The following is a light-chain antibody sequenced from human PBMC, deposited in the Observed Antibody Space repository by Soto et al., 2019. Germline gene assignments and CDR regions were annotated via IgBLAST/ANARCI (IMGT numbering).Light chain of an antibody. CDR1: SGSIASNY. Sequence: NFMLTQPHSVSESPGKTVTMSCTRSSGSIASNYVQWFQLRPGSAPTTVIYDDNQRPSGVPDRFSGSIDRSSNSAFLTISGLKTEDEADHFCESYDSNTGVFGGGTKLTVL. CDR3: ESYDSNTGV. V-gene: IGLV6-57*03. J-gene: IGLJ3*02. CDR2: DDN.